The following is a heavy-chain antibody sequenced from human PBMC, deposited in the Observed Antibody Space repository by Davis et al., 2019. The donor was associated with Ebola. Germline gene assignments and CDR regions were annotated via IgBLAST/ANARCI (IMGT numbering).Heavy chain of an antibody. CDR3: VLRTLGY. CDR2: VNSPSNYI. V-gene: IGHV3-21*01. J-gene: IGHJ4*02. Sequence: PGGSLRLSCAASGFTFTSYTMYWVRQAPGKGLEWVSSVNSPSNYIYYADSVKGRFTISRDNAKNSVYLQMNSLRAEDTAVYYCVLRTLGYWGQGTPVTVSS. CDR1: GFTFTSYT.